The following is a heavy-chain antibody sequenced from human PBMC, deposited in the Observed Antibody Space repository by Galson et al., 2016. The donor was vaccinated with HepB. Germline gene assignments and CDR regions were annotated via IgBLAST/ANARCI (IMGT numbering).Heavy chain of an antibody. CDR2: IYYSGST. CDR3: ARQRGPPAAMGWFDP. CDR1: GGSISSSSYY. V-gene: IGHV4-39*01. J-gene: IGHJ5*02. Sequence: ETLSLTCPVSGGSISSSSYYWGWIRQPPGKGLEWIGSIYYSGSTYYNPSLKSRVTISVDTSKNQFSLRLSSVTAAATAVYYCARQRGPPAAMGWFDPWGQGTLVTVSS. D-gene: IGHD2-2*01.